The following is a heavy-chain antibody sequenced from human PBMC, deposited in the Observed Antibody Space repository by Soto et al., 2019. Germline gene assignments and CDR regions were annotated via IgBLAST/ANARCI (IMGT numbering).Heavy chain of an antibody. J-gene: IGHJ6*02. CDR3: VREGVTMVRGGVGGMDV. CDR1: GYTFTSYY. D-gene: IGHD3-10*01. Sequence: ASVKVSCKASGYTFTSYYMHWVRQAPGQGLEWMGIINPSGGSTSYAQKFQGRVTMTRDTSTSTVYMELSSLRSEDTAVYYCVREGVTMVRGGVGGMDVWGQGTTVTVSS. V-gene: IGHV1-46*01. CDR2: INPSGGST.